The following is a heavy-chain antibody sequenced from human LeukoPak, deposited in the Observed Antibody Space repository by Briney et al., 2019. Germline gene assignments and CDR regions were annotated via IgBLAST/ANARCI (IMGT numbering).Heavy chain of an antibody. Sequence: GGSLRLSCSTSGFTFSNYAMTWVRQAPGKELEWVSAINIYATKTNYADSVKGRFTISRDNSKNTLYLQMNSLRGEDTAVYYCARDFKADYWGQGTLVTVSS. CDR2: INIYATKT. CDR3: ARDFKADY. CDR1: GFTFSNYA. V-gene: IGHV3-23*01. J-gene: IGHJ4*02.